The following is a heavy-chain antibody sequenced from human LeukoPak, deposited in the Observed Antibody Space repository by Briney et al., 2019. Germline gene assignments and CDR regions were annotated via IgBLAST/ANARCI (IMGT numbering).Heavy chain of an antibody. CDR1: GFTFSSYA. J-gene: IGHJ4*02. D-gene: IGHD3-16*01. V-gene: IGHV3-23*01. CDR2: ISGSGGST. Sequence: GSLRLSCAASGFTFSSYAMSWVRQAPGKGLEWVSAISGSGGSTYYADSVKGRFTISRDNSKNTLYLQMNSLRDEDTAVYYCATNTDYRFEYWGQGTLVTVSS. CDR3: ATNTDYRFEY.